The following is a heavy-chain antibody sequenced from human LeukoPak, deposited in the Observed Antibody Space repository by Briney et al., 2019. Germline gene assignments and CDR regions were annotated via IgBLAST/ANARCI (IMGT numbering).Heavy chain of an antibody. CDR2: IYHSGST. V-gene: IGHV4-30-2*01. J-gene: IGHJ5*02. Sequence: SETLSLTCAVSGGSISSGGYSWSWIRQPPGKGLEWIGYIYHSGSTYYNPSLKSRVTISVDRSKNQFSLKLSSVTAADTAVYYCARVQCCSSTSCYGFWFDPWGQGTLVTVSS. D-gene: IGHD2-2*01. CDR3: ARVQCCSSTSCYGFWFDP. CDR1: GGSISSGGYS.